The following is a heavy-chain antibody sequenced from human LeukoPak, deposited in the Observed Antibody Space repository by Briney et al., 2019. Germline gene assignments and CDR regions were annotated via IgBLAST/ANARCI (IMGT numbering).Heavy chain of an antibody. J-gene: IGHJ6*03. D-gene: IGHD3-3*01. CDR1: GYTFTSYY. V-gene: IGHV1-46*01. Sequence: ASVKVSCKASGYTFTSYYMHWVRQAPGQGLEWMGIINPSGGSTSYAQKFQGRVTMTRDMSTSTVYMELSSLRSEDTAVYYCAKGRSQSTIFGVVRLYYYYMDVWGKGTTVTVSS. CDR2: INPSGGST. CDR3: AKGRSQSTIFGVVRLYYYYMDV.